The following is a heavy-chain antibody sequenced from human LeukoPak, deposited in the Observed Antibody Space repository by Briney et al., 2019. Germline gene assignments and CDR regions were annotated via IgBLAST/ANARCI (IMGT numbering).Heavy chain of an antibody. Sequence: PGGSLRLSCAASGFTFSSYSMTWVRQAPGKGLEWVSSISSSSSYIYYADSVKGRFTISRDNAKNSLYLQMDSLRAEDTAVYYCARAPPGRGGYCVEWGQGTLVTVSS. CDR1: GFTFSSYS. V-gene: IGHV3-21*01. CDR2: ISSSSSYI. CDR3: ARAPPGRGGYCVE. J-gene: IGHJ4*02. D-gene: IGHD1-26*01.